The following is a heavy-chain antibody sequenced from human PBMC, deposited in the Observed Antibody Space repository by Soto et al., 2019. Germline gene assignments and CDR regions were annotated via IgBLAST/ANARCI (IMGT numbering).Heavy chain of an antibody. CDR3: ARGTTAGSNRYYYYYYMDV. V-gene: IGHV1-18*01. CDR1: GYTFTSYG. CDR2: ISAYNGNT. J-gene: IGHJ6*03. D-gene: IGHD6-13*01. Sequence: QVQLVQSGAEVKKPGASVKVSCKASGYTFTSYGISWVRQAPGQGIEWMGWISAYNGNTNYAQKLQGRVTMTTDTSTSTAYMELRSLRSDDTAVYYCARGTTAGSNRYYYYYYMDVWGKGTTVTVSS.